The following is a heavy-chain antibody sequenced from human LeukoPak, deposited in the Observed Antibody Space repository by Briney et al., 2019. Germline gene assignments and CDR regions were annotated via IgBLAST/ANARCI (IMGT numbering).Heavy chain of an antibody. V-gene: IGHV3-48*01. CDR1: GFTFSTYS. D-gene: IGHD4-17*01. J-gene: IGHJ6*03. CDR2: ISSLSGTI. CDR3: ARYGDSLVYYYYYMDV. Sequence: GGSLRLSCAASGFTFSTYSMNWVRQAPGKGLEWISYISSLSGTINYADSVKGRFTISRDNAKNSLYLHMNSLRAEDTALYYCARYGDSLVYYYYYMDVWGKGTTVTVSS.